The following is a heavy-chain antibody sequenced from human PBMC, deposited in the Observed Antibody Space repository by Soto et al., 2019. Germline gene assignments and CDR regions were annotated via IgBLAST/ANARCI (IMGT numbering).Heavy chain of an antibody. CDR3: ARDYYDGAGYYAWYFDL. J-gene: IGHJ2*01. CDR1: GGSFSSYP. V-gene: IGHV1-69*06. CDR2: IIPIFGTT. Sequence: QVQLVQSGAEVKKPGSSVKVSCKASGGSFSSYPISWVRQAPGQGLEWMGGIIPIFGTTNYAQKFQGRVTIPADTSTSTAYMELSSLSSEDTAVYYCARDYYDGAGYYAWYFDLWGRGTLVTVSS. D-gene: IGHD3-22*01.